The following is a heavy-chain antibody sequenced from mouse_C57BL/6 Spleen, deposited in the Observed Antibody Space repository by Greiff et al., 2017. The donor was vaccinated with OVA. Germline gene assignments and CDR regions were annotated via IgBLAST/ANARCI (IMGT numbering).Heavy chain of an antibody. CDR3: ARSDYDGVAGNCYFDV. CDR1: GYTFTSYW. V-gene: IGHV1-72*01. Sequence: QVQLQQPGAELVKPGASVKLSCKASGYTFTSYWMHWVKQRPGQGLEWIGRIDPNSGGTKYNEKFKSKATLTVDKPSSTAYMQLSSLTSEDSAVYYCARSDYDGVAGNCYFDVWGTGTTVTVSS. J-gene: IGHJ1*03. D-gene: IGHD2-4*01. CDR2: IDPNSGGT.